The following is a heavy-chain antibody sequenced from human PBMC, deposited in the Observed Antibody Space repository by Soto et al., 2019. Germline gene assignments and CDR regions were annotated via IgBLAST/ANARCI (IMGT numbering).Heavy chain of an antibody. J-gene: IGHJ4*02. Sequence: EVQLLESGGGLVQPGGSLRLTCVGSGFTFRNQDMRWVRQAPGKGLEWVSGISGRGGVTYYADSVKGRFTISRDNSKNTLYLQMNNLRVNDTVVYYCAKDRQFRSYYESAGHYNDWGQGTLVTVSS. CDR1: GFTFRNQD. D-gene: IGHD3-22*01. CDR2: ISGRGGVT. V-gene: IGHV3-23*01. CDR3: AKDRQFRSYYESAGHYND.